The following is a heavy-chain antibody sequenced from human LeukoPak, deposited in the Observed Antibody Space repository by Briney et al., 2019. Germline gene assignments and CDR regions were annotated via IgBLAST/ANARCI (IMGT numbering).Heavy chain of an antibody. CDR1: GGSISSTPYH. J-gene: IGHJ4*01. CDR3: GRRVMYGEIDY. Sequence: SETLSLTCTVSGGSISSTPYHWVWIRQPPGKGLECIGRISYSGSTYYSPSLQTRVTMSVDTSKNQFSLRLNSVTAADTGLYFCGRRVMYGEIDYWGHGILVTVSS. D-gene: IGHD2-8*01. V-gene: IGHV4-39*01. CDR2: ISYSGST.